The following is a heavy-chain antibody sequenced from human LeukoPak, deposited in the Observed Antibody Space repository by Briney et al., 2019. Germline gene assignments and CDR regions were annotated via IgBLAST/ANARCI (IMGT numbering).Heavy chain of an antibody. CDR1: GFTFSSYA. V-gene: IGHV3-23*01. CDR3: AKIEIAAAGGTFDY. D-gene: IGHD6-13*01. CDR2: ISGSGGST. Sequence: GGSLRLSCAASGFTFSSYAMSWVRQAPGKGLEWVSAISGSGGSTYYADSVEGRFTISRDNSKNTLYLQMDSLRAEDTAVYYCAKIEIAAAGGTFDYWGQGTLVTVSS. J-gene: IGHJ4*02.